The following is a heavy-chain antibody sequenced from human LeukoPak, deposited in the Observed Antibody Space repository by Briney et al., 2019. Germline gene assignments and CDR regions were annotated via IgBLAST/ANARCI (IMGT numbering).Heavy chain of an antibody. J-gene: IGHJ6*04. CDR3: AELGITMIGGV. V-gene: IGHV3-48*03. D-gene: IGHD3-10*02. CDR2: ISSSGSTI. CDR1: GFTFSSYE. Sequence: PGGSLRLSCAPSGFTFSSYEMNWVRQAQGKGLEWVSYISSSGSTIYYADSVKGRFTISRDNPKNSLYLQMNSLRAEDTAVYYCAELGITMIGGVWGKGTTVTISS.